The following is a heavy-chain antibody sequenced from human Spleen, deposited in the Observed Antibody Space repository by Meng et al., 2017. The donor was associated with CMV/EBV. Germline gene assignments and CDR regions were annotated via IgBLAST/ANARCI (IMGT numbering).Heavy chain of an antibody. Sequence: GGSLRLSCEASGFTFSTYSMNWVRQAPGKGLEWVSSISSSSSYIYYANSVRGRITVSRDNAKNTLYLQMNSLRAEDTAVYYCARDDDIAVAGIDYWGQGTLVTVSS. D-gene: IGHD6-19*01. J-gene: IGHJ4*02. V-gene: IGHV3-21*01. CDR2: ISSSSSYI. CDR1: GFTFSTYS. CDR3: ARDDDIAVAGIDY.